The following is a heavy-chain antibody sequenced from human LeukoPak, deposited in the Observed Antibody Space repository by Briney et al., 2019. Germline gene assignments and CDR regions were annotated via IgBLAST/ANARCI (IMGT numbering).Heavy chain of an antibody. CDR2: ISGIGGST. CDR3: AKTTPYYYDSSGYYPYYFDY. J-gene: IGHJ4*02. Sequence: AGSLRLSCAASGFTFSSYAISWVRQPPGKWLEWVSAISGIGGSTYYADSVKGRFTISRDNSKNTLYLQMNSLRAEDTAVYYCAKTTPYYYDSSGYYPYYFDYWGQGTLVTVSS. CDR1: GFTFSSYA. V-gene: IGHV3-23*01. D-gene: IGHD3-22*01.